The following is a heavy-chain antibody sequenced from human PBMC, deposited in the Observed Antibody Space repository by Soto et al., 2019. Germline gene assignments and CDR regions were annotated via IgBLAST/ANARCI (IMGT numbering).Heavy chain of an antibody. V-gene: IGHV3-30*18. J-gene: IGHJ4*02. CDR2: ISYDGSNK. CDR3: AKDRVGAPGGY. Sequence: GGSLRPSCAASGFTFSSYGMHWVRQAPGKGLEWVAVISYDGSNKYYADSVKGRFTIPRDNSKNTLYLQMNSLRAEDTAVYYCAKDRVGAPGGYWGQGTLVTVSS. D-gene: IGHD1-26*01. CDR1: GFTFSSYG.